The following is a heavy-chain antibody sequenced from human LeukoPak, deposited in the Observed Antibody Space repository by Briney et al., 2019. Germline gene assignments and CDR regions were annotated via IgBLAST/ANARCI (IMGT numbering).Heavy chain of an antibody. V-gene: IGHV1-2*02. J-gene: IGHJ4*02. Sequence: ASVKVSCKASGYTFTSYYMHWVRQAPGQGLEWMGWINPNSGGTNYAQKFQGRVTMTRDTSISTAYMELSRLRSDDTAVYYCARDEELVRYYFDYWGQGTLVTVSS. CDR3: ARDEELVRYYFDY. D-gene: IGHD1-1*01. CDR2: INPNSGGT. CDR1: GYTFTSYY.